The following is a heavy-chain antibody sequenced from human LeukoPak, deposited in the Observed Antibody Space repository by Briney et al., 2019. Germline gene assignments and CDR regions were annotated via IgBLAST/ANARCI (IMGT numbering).Heavy chain of an antibody. CDR2: ISDDGSNK. CDR3: ARTYSFAFDP. CDR1: GFTFSSFG. V-gene: IGHV3-30*03. Sequence: GGSLRLSCAASGFTFSSFGMHWVRQAPGKGLEWVAVISDDGSNKYYADSVKGRFTISRGNSKKTLYLQMDSLRAEDTAVYYCARTYSFAFDPWGQGTLVTVSS. J-gene: IGHJ5*02. D-gene: IGHD5-12*01.